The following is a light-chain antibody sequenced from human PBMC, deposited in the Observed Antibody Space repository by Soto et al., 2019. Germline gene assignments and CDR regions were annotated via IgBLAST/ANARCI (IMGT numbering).Light chain of an antibody. V-gene: IGLV2-14*01. CDR1: SSDIGGYDY. Sequence: QSVLTQPASVSGSPGQSITISCTGTSSDIGGYDYVSWYQQHPGKAPKLMIYEVSNRPSGVSYRFSGSKSDNTASLTISGLQAEDDAHYYCSSYTSTSTLWVFGGGTKLTVL. CDR2: EVS. CDR3: SSYTSTSTLWV. J-gene: IGLJ3*02.